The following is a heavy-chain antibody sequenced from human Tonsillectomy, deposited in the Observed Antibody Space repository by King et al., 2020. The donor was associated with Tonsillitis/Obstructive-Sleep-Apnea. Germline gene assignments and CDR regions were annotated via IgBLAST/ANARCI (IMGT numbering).Heavy chain of an antibody. CDR2: ISGSGGST. D-gene: IGHD2-2*01. CDR3: AKAPTALPALFDY. CDR1: GFTFSNSA. V-gene: IGHV3-23*04. Sequence: VQLVESGGGLVQPGESLRLSCATSGFTFSNSAMSWVRQAPETGLEWVSAISGSGGSTYYAESVKGRFTISRDNSKNTLYLAMNTLRAEDTAVYYCAKAPTALPALFDYWGQGTLVTVSS. J-gene: IGHJ4*02.